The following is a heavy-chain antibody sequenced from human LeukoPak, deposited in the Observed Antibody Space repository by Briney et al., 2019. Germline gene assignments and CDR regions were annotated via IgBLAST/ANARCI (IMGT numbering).Heavy chain of an antibody. D-gene: IGHD3-9*01. CDR2: IYYSGST. CDR3: ARASDDILTGGSDY. J-gene: IGHJ4*02. CDR1: GGSISSGGYY. Sequence: SETLSLTCTVFGGSISSGGYYWSWIRQHPGKGLEWIGYIYYSGSTYYNPSLKSRVTISVDTSKNQFSLKVSSVTAADTAVYYCARASDDILTGGSDYWGQGTLVTVSS. V-gene: IGHV4-31*03.